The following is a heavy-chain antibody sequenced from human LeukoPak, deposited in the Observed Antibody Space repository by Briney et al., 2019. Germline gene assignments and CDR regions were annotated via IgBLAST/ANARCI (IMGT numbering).Heavy chain of an antibody. CDR2: ISSSSSYI. CDR1: GFTFSSYS. J-gene: IGHJ6*02. Sequence: GGSLRLSCAASGFTFSSYSMNWVRQAPGKGLEWVSSISSSSSYIYYAASVKGRSTISRDNAKNSLYLQMNSLRAEDTAVYYCARDTRDSYYYYGMDVWGQGTTVTVSS. D-gene: IGHD2-15*01. V-gene: IGHV3-21*01. CDR3: ARDTRDSYYYYGMDV.